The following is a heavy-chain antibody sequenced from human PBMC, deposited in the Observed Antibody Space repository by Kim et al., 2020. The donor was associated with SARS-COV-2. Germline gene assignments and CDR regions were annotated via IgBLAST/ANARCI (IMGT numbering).Heavy chain of an antibody. J-gene: IGHJ5*02. CDR1: GGSISSGGYY. V-gene: IGHV4-31*03. CDR2: IYYSGST. D-gene: IGHD6-19*01. CDR3: ASGEYSSGWSNWFDP. Sequence: SETLSLTCTVSGGSISSGGYYWSWIRQHPGKGLEWIGYIYYSGSTYYNPSLKSRVTISVDTSKNQFSLKLSSVTAADTAVYYCASGEYSSGWSNWFDPWGQGTLVTVSS.